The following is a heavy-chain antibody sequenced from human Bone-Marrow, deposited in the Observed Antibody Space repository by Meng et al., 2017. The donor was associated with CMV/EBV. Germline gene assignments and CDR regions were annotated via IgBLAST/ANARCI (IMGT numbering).Heavy chain of an antibody. CDR3: AKDQTYCGGDCYSVQGY. D-gene: IGHD2-21*01. CDR1: GFTFRAYG. V-gene: IGHV3-30*18. J-gene: IGHJ4*02. CDR2: ISYDGNNK. Sequence: GGSLRLSCAASGFTFRAYGVHWVRQAPGKGLEWVAVISYDGNNKYYADSVKGRFTISRDNPKYTLYLQMNSLRAEDTAVYYCAKDQTYCGGDCYSVQGYWGQGTLVTVSS.